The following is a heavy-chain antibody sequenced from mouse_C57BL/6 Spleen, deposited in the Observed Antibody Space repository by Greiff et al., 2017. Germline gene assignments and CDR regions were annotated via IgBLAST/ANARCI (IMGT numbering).Heavy chain of an antibody. Sequence: EVQLQESGAELVRPGASVKLSCTASGFNITDYYMHWVKQRPEQGLEWIGRIDPEDGDTEYAPKFQGKATMTADTSSNTAYLQLSSRTSEDTAVYYGTTSDYDDSAWFAYWGQGTLVTVSA. D-gene: IGHD2-4*01. J-gene: IGHJ3*01. CDR2: IDPEDGDT. V-gene: IGHV14-1*01. CDR1: GFNITDYY. CDR3: TTSDYDDSAWFAY.